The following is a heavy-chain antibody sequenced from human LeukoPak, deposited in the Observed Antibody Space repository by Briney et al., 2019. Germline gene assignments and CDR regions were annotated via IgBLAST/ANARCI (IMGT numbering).Heavy chain of an antibody. Sequence: PGGSLRLSCEASGFTFSDYYMSWIRQAPGKGLEWVSYISSSGSTIYYADSVKGRFTISRDNSKNTLYLQLNTLRAEDTAVYYCARYIPSCGGNCNDGFDIWGQGTMVTVSS. CDR3: ARYIPSCGGNCNDGFDI. V-gene: IGHV3-11*01. CDR2: ISSSGSTI. CDR1: GFTFSDYY. D-gene: IGHD2-21*01. J-gene: IGHJ3*02.